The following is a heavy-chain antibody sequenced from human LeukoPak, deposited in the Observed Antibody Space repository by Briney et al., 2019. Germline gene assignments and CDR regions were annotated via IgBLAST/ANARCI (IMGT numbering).Heavy chain of an antibody. V-gene: IGHV4-59*12. D-gene: IGHD6-13*01. CDR3: ARETVAAAVWFDP. J-gene: IGHJ5*02. CDR2: IYYSGST. Sequence: SETLSLTCTVSGVSISSYYWSWIRQPPGKGLEWIGYIYYSGSTSYNPSLKSRVTISVDTSKKQFSLKLSSVTAADTAVYYCARETVAAAVWFDPWGQGTLVTVSS. CDR1: GVSISSYY.